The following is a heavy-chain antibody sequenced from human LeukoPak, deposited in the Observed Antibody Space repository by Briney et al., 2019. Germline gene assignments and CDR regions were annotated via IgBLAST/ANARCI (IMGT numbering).Heavy chain of an antibody. V-gene: IGHV3-21*01. CDR2: ITTSGTYI. J-gene: IGHJ4*02. Sequence: GGSLRLSCAASGFTFSTYSMNWVRQAPGKGLEWVSSITTSGTYIYYADSVKGRFTISRDSAKNSLYLQMNSLRAEDTAVYYCARGFGSGGTYWGQGTLVTVSS. CDR1: GFTFSTYS. D-gene: IGHD6-25*01. CDR3: ARGFGSGGTY.